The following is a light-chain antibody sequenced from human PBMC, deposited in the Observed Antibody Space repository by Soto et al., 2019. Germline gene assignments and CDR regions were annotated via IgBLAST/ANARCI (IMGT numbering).Light chain of an antibody. V-gene: IGKV3-20*01. J-gene: IGKJ1*01. CDR2: GAS. Sequence: EIVLTQSPGTLSLSPGDRATLSCRASQSVISDYLAWYQKKPGQAPRLLIYGASGRATGIPDRFSGSGSGTDFTLTISRLEPEDFAVYYCQQYNIWPRTFGQGTKVEIK. CDR1: QSVISDY. CDR3: QQYNIWPRT.